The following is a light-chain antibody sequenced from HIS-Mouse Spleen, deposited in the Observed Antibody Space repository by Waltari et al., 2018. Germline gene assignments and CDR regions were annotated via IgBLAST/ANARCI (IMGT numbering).Light chain of an antibody. CDR1: NIGRKK. CDR2: DDS. V-gene: IGLV3-21*02. CDR3: QVWDSSSDPSYV. J-gene: IGLJ1*01. Sequence: SYVLTQPPSVSVAPGQTARTTCGGNNIGRKKVHWYQQKPGQAPVLVVYDDSDRPSGIPERFSGSNSGNTATLTISRVEAGDEADYYCQVWDSSSDPSYVFGTGTKVTVL.